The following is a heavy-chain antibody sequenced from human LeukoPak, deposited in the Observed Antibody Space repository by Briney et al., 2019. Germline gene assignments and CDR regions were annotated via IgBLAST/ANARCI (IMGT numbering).Heavy chain of an antibody. D-gene: IGHD1-26*01. CDR2: INSDGSDT. J-gene: IGHJ3*01. V-gene: IGHV3-74*01. CDR3: TRGGSPPEALGDSFDF. CDR1: GFTFSSYW. Sequence: GGCLGLSCAASGFTFSSYWMHWGRQAPGKGLVRVSRINSDGSDTIYADSVKGRFTISRDNAKNTLYLQMNSLRAEDTAVYYCTRGGSPPEALGDSFDFWGAGTMAPVSS.